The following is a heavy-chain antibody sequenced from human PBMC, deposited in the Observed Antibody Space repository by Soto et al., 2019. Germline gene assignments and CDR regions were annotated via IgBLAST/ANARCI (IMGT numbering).Heavy chain of an antibody. J-gene: IGHJ4*02. CDR1: GDSVSSNSAA. Sequence: SQTLSLTCAISGDSVSSNSAAWNWIRQSPSRGLEWLGRTYYRSKWFHNYAESVKSRISINPDTSKNQFSLQLNSVTPEDTAVYYCAREPEQQLVRSPFDYWGQGTLVTV. D-gene: IGHD6-13*01. CDR3: AREPEQQLVRSPFDY. CDR2: TYYRSKWFH. V-gene: IGHV6-1*01.